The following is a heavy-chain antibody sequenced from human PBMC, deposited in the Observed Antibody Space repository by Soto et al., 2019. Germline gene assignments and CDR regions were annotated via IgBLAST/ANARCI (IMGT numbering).Heavy chain of an antibody. J-gene: IGHJ4*02. V-gene: IGHV3-23*01. Sequence: GSLRLSCAASGFTFDTYAMSWVRQAPGKGLEWVSGFSGSGGRTYYADSVKGRFTISRDNSKNTLHLQMNRLRTEDTAVYYCARDFWGLSHFDYWGQGALVTVSS. CDR3: ARDFWGLSHFDY. D-gene: IGHD3-16*01. CDR2: FSGSGGRT. CDR1: GFTFDTYA.